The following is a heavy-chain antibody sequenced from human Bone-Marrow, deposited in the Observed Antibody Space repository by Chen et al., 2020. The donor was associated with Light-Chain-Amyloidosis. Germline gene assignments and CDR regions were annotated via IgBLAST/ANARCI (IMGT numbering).Heavy chain of an antibody. CDR3: ATGTPGGYYQYYYMDV. V-gene: IGHV3-15*01. CDR2: IKSKTDGETT. J-gene: IGHJ6*03. D-gene: IGHD2-8*02. Sequence: EVQLVESGGGLINPGGSLRLSCVASGSTSNNAWMSWVRQAPGKGLEWVGRIKSKTDGETTDYAAPVKGRFTISRDDSTDTLYLQMDSLKTEDTAVYYCATGTPGGYYQYYYMDVWGQGTTVIVSS. CDR1: GSTSNNAW.